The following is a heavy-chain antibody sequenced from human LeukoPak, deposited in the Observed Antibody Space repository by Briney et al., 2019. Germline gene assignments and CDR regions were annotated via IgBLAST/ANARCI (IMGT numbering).Heavy chain of an antibody. CDR1: GFTFSTYW. V-gene: IGHV3-74*03. CDR2: INSDGSST. Sequence: GGSLRLSCAASGFTFSTYWMHWVRQAPGKGLVFVSCINSDGSSTKYEDSVKGRFTISRDNAKNTLYLQMNSLRAEDTAVYYCARDPRNMGLDPWGQGTLVTVSS. J-gene: IGHJ5*02. D-gene: IGHD2/OR15-2a*01. CDR3: ARDPRNMGLDP.